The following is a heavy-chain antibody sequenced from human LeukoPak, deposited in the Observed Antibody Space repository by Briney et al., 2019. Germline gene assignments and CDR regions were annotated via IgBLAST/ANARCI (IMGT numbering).Heavy chain of an antibody. Sequence: SVKVSCKSSEGTFSSYAIIWVRQAPGQGLECMGGIIPIFGTANYAQKFQGRVTIHADKPTHTVYVELSSLISDDRAVYYCARTRSSSSRWYGQFDYWGQGTLVTVSS. CDR1: EGTFSSYA. V-gene: IGHV1-69*06. D-gene: IGHD6-13*01. CDR3: ARTRSSSSRWYGQFDY. J-gene: IGHJ4*02. CDR2: IIPIFGTA.